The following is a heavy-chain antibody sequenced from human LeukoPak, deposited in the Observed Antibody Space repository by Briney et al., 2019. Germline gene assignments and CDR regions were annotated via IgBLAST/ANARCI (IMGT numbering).Heavy chain of an antibody. J-gene: IGHJ4*02. CDR3: ARATGSPLFDY. D-gene: IGHD3-10*01. CDR1: GFSFSTHA. CDR2: ISSSSSYI. V-gene: IGHV3-21*01. Sequence: GGSLRLSCAASGFSFSTHAMTWVRQAPGKGLEWVSSISSSSSYIYYADSVKGRFTISRDNAKNSLYLQMNSLRAEDTAVYYCARATGSPLFDYWGQGTLVTVSS.